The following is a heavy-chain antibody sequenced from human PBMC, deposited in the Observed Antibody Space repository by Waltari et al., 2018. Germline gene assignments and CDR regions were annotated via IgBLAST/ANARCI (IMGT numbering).Heavy chain of an antibody. J-gene: IGHJ6*02. D-gene: IGHD6-13*01. CDR2: INPASCHR. V-gene: IGHV1-3*01. Sequence: QVQLVQSGAEVMKPGASMKISCQTSGYSFSSYAIHWVRQAHGQRLEWVGWINPASCHRKYSPKFEGRVNITSDTSADTVYMELTSLTSEDTAVFYCARDEISAAGSLYYYYGLDVWGQGTPVTVS. CDR1: GYSFSSYA. CDR3: ARDEISAAGSLYYYYGLDV.